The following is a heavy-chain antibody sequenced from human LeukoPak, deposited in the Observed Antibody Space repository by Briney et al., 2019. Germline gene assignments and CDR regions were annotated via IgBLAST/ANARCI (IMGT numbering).Heavy chain of an antibody. V-gene: IGHV4-34*01. D-gene: IGHD2-2*01. CDR3: ARGRLSPRKIVVVQAAPLDY. CDR1: GGSFSGYY. J-gene: IGHJ4*02. Sequence: PSETLSLTCAVYGGSFSGYYWSWIRQPPAKGLEGIGEINHSGSTNYNPSLKSRVPISVDTSKNQFSLKLTTVTAADTAVDYCARGRLSPRKIVVVQAAPLDYWGQGTLVTVSS. CDR2: INHSGST.